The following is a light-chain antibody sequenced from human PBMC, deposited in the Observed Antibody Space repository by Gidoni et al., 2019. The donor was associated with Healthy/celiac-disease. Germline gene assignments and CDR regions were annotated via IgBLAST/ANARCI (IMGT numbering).Light chain of an antibody. CDR1: QSVLYSSNNKNY. CDR3: QQYYSTPPT. V-gene: IGKV4-1*01. CDR2: WAS. J-gene: IGKJ4*01. Sequence: IVFTHSPDSLAVSLGERATINCKSSQSVLYSSNNKNYLAWYQQKPGQAPKLLIYWASTRESGVPDRFSGSGSGTDFTLTISSLQAEDVAVYYCQQYYSTPPTFGGGTKVEIK.